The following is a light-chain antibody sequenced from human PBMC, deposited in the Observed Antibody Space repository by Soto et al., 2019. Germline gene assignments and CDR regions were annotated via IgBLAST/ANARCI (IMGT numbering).Light chain of an antibody. Sequence: DVVMTQSPLSLPVTLGQPASISCRSSQSLAYSDGNTYLNWFQQRPGQSPRRLIYKVSNRDSGVPGRFRGRGSGTDFTLKISRVEAEDVGVYYCMQGTHWPPYTFGQGTKLEIK. CDR2: KVS. CDR1: QSLAYSDGNTY. J-gene: IGKJ2*01. CDR3: MQGTHWPPYT. V-gene: IGKV2-30*01.